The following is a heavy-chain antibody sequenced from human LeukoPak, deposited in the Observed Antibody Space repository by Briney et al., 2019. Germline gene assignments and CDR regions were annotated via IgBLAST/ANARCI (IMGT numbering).Heavy chain of an antibody. D-gene: IGHD5-18*01. Sequence: GGSLRLSCAASGFTFSSDNMNWVRQAPGRGLEWVSYISSSSSTIYYADSVKGRFTISRDNAKNSLYLQMNSLRDEDTAVYYCARDQDTATDYWAREPWSPSPQ. CDR2: ISSSSSTI. CDR3: ARDQDTATDY. CDR1: GFTFSSDN. V-gene: IGHV3-48*02. J-gene: IGHJ4*02.